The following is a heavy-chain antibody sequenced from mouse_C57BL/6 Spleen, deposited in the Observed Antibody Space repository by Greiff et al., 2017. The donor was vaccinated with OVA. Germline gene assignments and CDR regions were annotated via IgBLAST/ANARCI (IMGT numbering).Heavy chain of an antibody. D-gene: IGHD1-1*01. CDR1: GFTFSDYY. Sequence: EVHLVESEGGLVQPGSSMKLSCTASGFTFSDYYMAWVRQVPEKGLEWVANINYDGSSTYYLDSLKSRFIISRDNAKNILYLQMSSLKSEDTATYYGARDGHYYGSSYDYFDYWGQGTTLTVSS. V-gene: IGHV5-16*01. J-gene: IGHJ2*01. CDR2: INYDGSST. CDR3: ARDGHYYGSSYDYFDY.